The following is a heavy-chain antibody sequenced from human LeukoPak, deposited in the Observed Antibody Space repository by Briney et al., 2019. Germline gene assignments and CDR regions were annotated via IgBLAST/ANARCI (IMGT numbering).Heavy chain of an antibody. V-gene: IGHV1-2*02. Sequence: ASVKVSCKASGGTFSSYAISWVRQAPGQGLEWMGWINPNSGGTNYAQKFQGRVTMTRDTSISTAYMELSRLRSDDTAVYYCARDPRWLQLEYYFDYWGQGTLVTVSS. CDR2: INPNSGGT. D-gene: IGHD5-24*01. CDR1: GGTFSSYA. J-gene: IGHJ4*02. CDR3: ARDPRWLQLEYYFDY.